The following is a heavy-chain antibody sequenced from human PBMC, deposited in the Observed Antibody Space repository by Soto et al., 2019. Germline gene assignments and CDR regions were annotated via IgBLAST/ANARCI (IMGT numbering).Heavy chain of an antibody. Sequence: QVQLQQWGAGLLKPSETLSLTCAVYGGSFSGYYWSWIRQPPGKGLEWIGEIKYSGSTNYNPSLKXRXTXXIDTSTTQCSLKRSAVTAAATAVYYCAKGGGSLWSWGQGILVTVSS. CDR2: IKYSGST. J-gene: IGHJ5*02. D-gene: IGHD3-10*01. CDR1: GGSFSGYY. V-gene: IGHV4-34*01. CDR3: AKGGGSLWS.